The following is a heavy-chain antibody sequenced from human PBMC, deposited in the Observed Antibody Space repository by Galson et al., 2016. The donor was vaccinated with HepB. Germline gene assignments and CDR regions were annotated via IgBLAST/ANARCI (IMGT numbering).Heavy chain of an antibody. Sequence: SLRLSCAASGFIFNSHAMNWVRQAPGMGLEWVAVISYDGSNEYYADSVKGRFTISRDNSKNTLYLHMNSLRAEDTAVYYCARDRRGGSNTLDYWGQGTLVTVSS. D-gene: IGHD1-26*01. CDR1: GFIFNSHA. V-gene: IGHV3-30-3*01. J-gene: IGHJ4*02. CDR2: ISYDGSNE. CDR3: ARDRRGGSNTLDY.